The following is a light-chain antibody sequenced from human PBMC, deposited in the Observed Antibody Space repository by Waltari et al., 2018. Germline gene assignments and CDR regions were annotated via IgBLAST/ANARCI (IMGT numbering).Light chain of an antibody. J-gene: IGLJ2*01. CDR2: DVT. CDR1: SSDVGGYNF. Sequence: QSALTQPASVSGSTGQSITISGMGTSSDVGGYNFVSWYQQHPGKAPKLMIYDVTKRPSRASTRFSGSKSGNTSSLTISVLQAEDEADYYCCSYVGGGTLVFGGGTNVTVL. CDR3: CSYVGGGTLV. V-gene: IGLV2-23*02.